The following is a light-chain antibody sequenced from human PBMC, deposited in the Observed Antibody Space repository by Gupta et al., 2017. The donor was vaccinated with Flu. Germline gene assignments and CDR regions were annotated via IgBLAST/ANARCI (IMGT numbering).Light chain of an antibody. J-gene: IGLJ3*02. V-gene: IGLV2-14*01. CDR2: EVS. CDR3: SSYTSSSTWV. Sequence: QSALTQPAPVSGSPGQPLPISCTGTSSDVGGYNYVSWYQQHPGKAPKLMIYEVSNRPSGVSNRFSGSKSGNTASLTISGLQAEDEADYYCSSYTSSSTWVFGGGTKLTVL. CDR1: SSDVGGYNY.